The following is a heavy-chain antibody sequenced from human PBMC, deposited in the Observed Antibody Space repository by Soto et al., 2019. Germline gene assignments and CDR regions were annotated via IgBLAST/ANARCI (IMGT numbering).Heavy chain of an antibody. CDR2: IIPIFGTA. D-gene: IGHD2-21*02. CDR3: ASANLAYCGGDCYLTFDY. CDR1: GGTFSSYA. J-gene: IGHJ4*02. V-gene: IGHV1-69*13. Sequence: SVKVSCKAPGGTFSSYAISWVRQAPGQGLEWMGGIIPIFGTANYAQKFQGRVTITADESTSTAYMELSSLRSEDTAVYYCASANLAYCGGDCYLTFDYWGQGTLVTVSS.